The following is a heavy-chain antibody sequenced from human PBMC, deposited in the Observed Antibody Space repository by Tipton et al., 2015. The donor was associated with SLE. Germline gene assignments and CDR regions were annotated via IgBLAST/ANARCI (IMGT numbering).Heavy chain of an antibody. Sequence: TLSLTCAVEDGSFSGYYWSWIRQPPGKGLAWIGEIKYSGITNYNPSLKSRVTISIDTSKNQFSLKLSSVTAADTAVYYCARRRYNDNGYFDLWGRGTLVTVPS. V-gene: IGHV4-34*01. CDR1: DGSFSGYY. J-gene: IGHJ2*01. D-gene: IGHD5-24*01. CDR3: ARRRYNDNGYFDL. CDR2: IKYSGIT.